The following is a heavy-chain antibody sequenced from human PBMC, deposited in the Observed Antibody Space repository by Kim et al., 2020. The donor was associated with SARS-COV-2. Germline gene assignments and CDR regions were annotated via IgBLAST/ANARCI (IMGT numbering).Heavy chain of an antibody. CDR2: ISSSGSTI. D-gene: IGHD5-12*01. Sequence: GGSLRLSCAASGFTFSSYEMNWVRQAPGKGLEWVSYISSSGSTIYYADSVKGRFTISRDNAKNSLYLQMNSLRAEDTAVYYCARDPERDGYIDYGMDVWGQGTTVTVSS. CDR1: GFTFSSYE. V-gene: IGHV3-48*03. J-gene: IGHJ6*02. CDR3: ARDPERDGYIDYGMDV.